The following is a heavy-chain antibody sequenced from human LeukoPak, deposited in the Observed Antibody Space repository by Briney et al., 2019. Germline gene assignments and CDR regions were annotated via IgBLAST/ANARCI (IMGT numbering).Heavy chain of an antibody. J-gene: IGHJ4*02. V-gene: IGHV3-11*05. Sequence: GGPLRLSCAASGFTFSDYYMSWIRQAPGKGLEWVSYISSSSSYTNYADSVKGRFTISRDNAKNSLYLQMNSLRAEDTAVYYCARADYYDSSGYFDYRYYFDYWGQGTLVTLSS. CDR3: ARADYYDSSGYFDYRYYFDY. CDR2: ISSSSSYT. CDR1: GFTFSDYY. D-gene: IGHD3-22*01.